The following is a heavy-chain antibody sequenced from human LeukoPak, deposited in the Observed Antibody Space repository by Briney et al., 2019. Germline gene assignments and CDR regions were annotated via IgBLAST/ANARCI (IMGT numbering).Heavy chain of an antibody. CDR1: GYTFTGYY. CDR3: ARDGGSSSIYYYYYMDV. Sequence: ASVKVSCKASGYTFTGYYMHWVRQAPRQGLEWMGWINPNSGGTNYAQKFQGRVTMTRDTSISTAYMELSRLRSDDTAVYYCARDGGSSSIYYYYYMDVWAKGPRSPSP. CDR2: INPNSGGT. V-gene: IGHV1-2*02. D-gene: IGHD6-13*01. J-gene: IGHJ6*03.